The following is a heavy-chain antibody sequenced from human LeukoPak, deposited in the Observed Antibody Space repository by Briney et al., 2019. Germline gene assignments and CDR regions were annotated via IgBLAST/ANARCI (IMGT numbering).Heavy chain of an antibody. J-gene: IGHJ4*02. V-gene: IGHV1-18*01. Sequence: ASVKVSRKASGYTFTSYGISWVRQAPGQGLEWMGWISAYNGNTNYAQKLQGRVTMTTDTSTSTAYMELRSLRSDDTAVYYCARVIAVAGSTHLYYFDYWGQGTLVTVSS. CDR1: GYTFTSYG. D-gene: IGHD6-19*01. CDR3: ARVIAVAGSTHLYYFDY. CDR2: ISAYNGNT.